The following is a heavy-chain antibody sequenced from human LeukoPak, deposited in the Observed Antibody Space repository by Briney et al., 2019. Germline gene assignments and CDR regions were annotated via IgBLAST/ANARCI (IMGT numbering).Heavy chain of an antibody. CDR3: ARGGWSGDSSSWFPSWFDP. CDR2: IIPIFVTA. J-gene: IGHJ5*02. D-gene: IGHD6-13*01. CDR1: GGAFSSYA. V-gene: IGHV1-69*01. Sequence: SVKLSCNASGGAFSSYAISWVRQAPGQGLELMGGIIPIFVTANYAQKFQGRVTITADESTSTAYMELSSLRSEDTAVYYCARGGWSGDSSSWFPSWFDPWGQGTLVTVSS.